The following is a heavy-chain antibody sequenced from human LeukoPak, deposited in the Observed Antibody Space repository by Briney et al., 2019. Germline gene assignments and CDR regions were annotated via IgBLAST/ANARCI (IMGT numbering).Heavy chain of an antibody. Sequence: PSETLSLTCTVSGYSISSGYYWGWIRQPPGKGLEWIGSIYHSGSTYYNPSLKSRVTISVDTSKNQFSLKLSSVTAADTAVYYCASLYGDYVPEYFQHWGQGTLVTVSS. V-gene: IGHV4-38-2*02. CDR2: IYHSGST. CDR3: ASLYGDYVPEYFQH. D-gene: IGHD4-17*01. J-gene: IGHJ1*01. CDR1: GYSISSGYY.